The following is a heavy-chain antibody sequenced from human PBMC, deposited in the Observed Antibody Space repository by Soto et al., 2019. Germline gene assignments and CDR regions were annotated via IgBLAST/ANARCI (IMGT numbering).Heavy chain of an antibody. V-gene: IGHV1-46*01. J-gene: IGHJ5*02. Sequence: QVRLVQSGGEVKKPGASVKLSCKASGYTFTNNFIHWVRQAPGQGLEWVGVINPTGTSLTYAHKFQGRITLTTDTSTATVYMELSSLRSDDTATYYCARDFSREDLCWWFDPWGQGSLVIVSS. CDR2: INPTGTSL. CDR1: GYTFTNNF. D-gene: IGHD2-21*01. CDR3: ARDFSREDLCWWFDP.